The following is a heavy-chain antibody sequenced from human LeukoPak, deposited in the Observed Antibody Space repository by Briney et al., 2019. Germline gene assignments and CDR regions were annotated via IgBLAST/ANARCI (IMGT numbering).Heavy chain of an antibody. D-gene: IGHD5-18*01. CDR2: INHSGST. CDR3: ARSARVYSYGYAFGY. CDR1: GGSFSGYY. J-gene: IGHJ4*02. Sequence: SETLSLTCAAYGGSFSGYYWSWIRQPPGKGLEWIGEINHSGSTNYNPSLKSRVTISVDTSKNQFSLKLSSVTAADTAVYYCARSARVYSYGYAFGYWGQGTLVTVSS. V-gene: IGHV4-34*01.